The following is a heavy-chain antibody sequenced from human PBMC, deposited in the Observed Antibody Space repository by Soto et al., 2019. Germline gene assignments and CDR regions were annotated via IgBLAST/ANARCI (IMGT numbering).Heavy chain of an antibody. CDR3: ARDQTGITTTGGGRIDH. V-gene: IGHV3-53*05. J-gene: IGHJ4*02. CDR1: GFTVSSNY. Sequence: PGGSLRLSCAASGFTVSSNYMSWVRQAPGKGLGWATVSFDGSNTYYADSVKGRFTISRDNSKNTLYLQMSGLTPEDTAVYYCARDQTGITTTGGGRIDHWGQGTLVTVSS. CDR2: SFDGSNT. D-gene: IGHD1-20*01.